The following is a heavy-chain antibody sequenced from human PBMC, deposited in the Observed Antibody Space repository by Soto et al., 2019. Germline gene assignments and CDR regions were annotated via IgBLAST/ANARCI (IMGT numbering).Heavy chain of an antibody. CDR3: AKDPRYNWNFGGMDV. CDR2: ISGSGGST. J-gene: IGHJ6*02. D-gene: IGHD1-7*01. V-gene: IGHV3-23*01. CDR1: GFTFSSYA. Sequence: XGSLRLSCAASGFTFSSYAMSWVRQAPGKGLEWVSAISGSGGSTYYADSVKGRFTISRDNSKNTLYLQMNSLRAEDTAVYYCAKDPRYNWNFGGMDVWGQGTTVTVSS.